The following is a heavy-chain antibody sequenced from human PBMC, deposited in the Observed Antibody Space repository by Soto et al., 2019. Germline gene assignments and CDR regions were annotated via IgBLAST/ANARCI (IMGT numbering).Heavy chain of an antibody. Sequence: GGSLRLSCAASGFTFSSYGMHWVRQAPGKGLEWVAVISYDGSNKYYADSVKGRFTISRDNSKNTLYLQMNSLRAEDTAVYYCAKDGVDYDFWSADAFDIWRQGTMVTIAS. CDR3: AKDGVDYDFWSADAFDI. V-gene: IGHV3-30*18. CDR2: ISYDGSNK. CDR1: GFTFSSYG. D-gene: IGHD3-3*01. J-gene: IGHJ3*02.